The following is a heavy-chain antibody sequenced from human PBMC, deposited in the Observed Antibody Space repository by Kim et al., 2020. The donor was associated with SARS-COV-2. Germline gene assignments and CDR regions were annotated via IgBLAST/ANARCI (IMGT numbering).Heavy chain of an antibody. D-gene: IGHD2-15*01. CDR2: INPSGGST. CDR3: AVYCSGGSCYRRFDY. J-gene: IGHJ4*02. CDR1: GYTFTSYY. Sequence: ASVKVSCKASGYTFTSYYMQWVRQAPGQGLEWMGLINPSGGSTSYAQKFQGRVNMTRDTSTSTVYMELSSLRSEDTAVYYCAVYCSGGSCYRRFDYWGQGTLVTVSA. V-gene: IGHV1-46*01.